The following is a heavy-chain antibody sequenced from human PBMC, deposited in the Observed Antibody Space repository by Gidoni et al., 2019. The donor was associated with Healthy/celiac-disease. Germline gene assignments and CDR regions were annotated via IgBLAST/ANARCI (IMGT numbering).Heavy chain of an antibody. J-gene: IGHJ4*02. CDR1: GGTFSSYG. D-gene: IGHD5-18*01. Sequence: QVQLVQSGAEVKKPGASVKVYCNASGGTFSSYGISWVRQAPGQGLEWMGGIIPRFGTATYAQKFQGRVTITADETTSTAYIELSSLISEDTAVYYCASNLRTTGVGYSYVHFDYWGQGTLVTVSS. V-gene: IGHV1-69*01. CDR3: ASNLRTTGVGYSYVHFDY. CDR2: IIPRFGTA.